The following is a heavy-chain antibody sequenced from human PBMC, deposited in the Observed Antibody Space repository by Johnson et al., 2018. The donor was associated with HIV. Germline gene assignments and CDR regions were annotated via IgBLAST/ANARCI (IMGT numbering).Heavy chain of an antibody. CDR3: AKDMGRYSSSSAAFDI. D-gene: IGHD6-6*01. J-gene: IGHJ3*02. V-gene: IGHV3-9*01. CDR1: GFTFGDYA. Sequence: VQLVESGGGVVRPGGSLRLSCAASGFTFGDYAMHWVRQAPGKGLEWVSGISWNSGSIGYADSVKGRFTISRDNAKNSLYLQMNSLRAEDTALYYCAKDMGRYSSSSAAFDIWGQGTMVTVSS. CDR2: ISWNSGSI.